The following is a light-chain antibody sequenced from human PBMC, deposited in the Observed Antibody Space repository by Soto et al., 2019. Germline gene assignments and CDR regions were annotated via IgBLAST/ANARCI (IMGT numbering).Light chain of an antibody. V-gene: IGKV3-20*01. CDR3: LRYGDSPPAYT. CDR1: QSVSSRN. CDR2: GAS. Sequence: EIVLTQSPGTLSLSPGARATLSCRASQSVSSRNLAWYRQKPGQAPSLLIYGASNRATGIPDRFSGSGSGTDFTLTISRLEPEDCAVYYCLRYGDSPPAYTFGQGTKLEIK. J-gene: IGKJ2*01.